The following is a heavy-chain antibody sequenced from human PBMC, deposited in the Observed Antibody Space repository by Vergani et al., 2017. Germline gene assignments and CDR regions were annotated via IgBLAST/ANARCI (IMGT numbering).Heavy chain of an antibody. CDR3: AKAGSVTSGSRQYNFYMDV. CDR1: GFSFSSHA. CDR2: ISNDGSKK. J-gene: IGHJ6*03. Sequence: QVQLAESGGGRVQPGRSLRLSCAASGFSFSSHAIHWFRPAPGKGLEWVAVISNDGSKKYYADSVKGRFTISRDNSKNTLDLQMNSLRTQDTAVYYCAKAGSVTSGSRQYNFYMDVWGKGTTVTVS. V-gene: IGHV3-30*18. D-gene: IGHD3-10*01.